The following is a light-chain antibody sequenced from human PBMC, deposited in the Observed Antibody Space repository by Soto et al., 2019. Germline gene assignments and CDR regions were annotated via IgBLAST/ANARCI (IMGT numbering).Light chain of an antibody. CDR2: AAS. V-gene: IGKV3-20*01. CDR3: QQYGGSPFT. Sequence: EVVLTRSPGTLSLSPGERATLSCRASQSVSVNSLAWYQQKGGQAPRLLIYAASTRATGVPDRFSGTGSGTDFPLTISRLETDDSEVYYCQQYGGSPFTFGPGTMVDIK. CDR1: QSVSVNS. J-gene: IGKJ3*01.